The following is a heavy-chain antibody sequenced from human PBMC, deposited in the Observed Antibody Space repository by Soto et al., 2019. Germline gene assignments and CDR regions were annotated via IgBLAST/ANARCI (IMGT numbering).Heavy chain of an antibody. CDR2: IKSAGTT. J-gene: IGHJ6*03. CDR3: TTSLRHFDYFNMDV. V-gene: IGHV3-15*01. CDR1: GVSFNEVW. Sequence: AGGSLRLSWAGSGVSFNEVWMTWVRQAPGRGLEWVGRIKSAGTTDYAAPVKGRFTISRDDSKNTLYLRMSSLETEDTAVYYCTTSLRHFDYFNMDVWGQGTTVTVSS. D-gene: IGHD3-9*01.